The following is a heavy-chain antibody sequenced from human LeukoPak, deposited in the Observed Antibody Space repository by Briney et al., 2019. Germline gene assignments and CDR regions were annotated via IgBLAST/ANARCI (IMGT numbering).Heavy chain of an antibody. CDR2: IWFDGSNK. Sequence: PGRSLRLSCAASGFTFRSYGMHWVRQAPGKGLEWVAGIWFDGSNKNYGDSVKDRFTISRDNSKNTLFLEMNSLRGEDTAVYYCARGDLNWKPVRYAMDVWGQGTTVTVSS. V-gene: IGHV3-33*01. D-gene: IGHD1-20*01. CDR3: ARGDLNWKPVRYAMDV. CDR1: GFTFRSYG. J-gene: IGHJ6*02.